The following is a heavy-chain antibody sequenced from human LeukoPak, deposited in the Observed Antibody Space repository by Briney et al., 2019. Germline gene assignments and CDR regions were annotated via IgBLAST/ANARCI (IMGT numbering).Heavy chain of an antibody. CDR3: ASSLITIYGPGDY. Sequence: ASVKVSCKASGYTFTSYDINWVRQATGQGLGWMGWMNPNSGNTGYAQKFQGRVTMTRNTSISTAYMELSSLRSEDTAVYYCASSLITIYGPGDYWGQGTLVTVSS. V-gene: IGHV1-8*01. CDR2: MNPNSGNT. CDR1: GYTFTSYD. D-gene: IGHD3-16*01. J-gene: IGHJ4*02.